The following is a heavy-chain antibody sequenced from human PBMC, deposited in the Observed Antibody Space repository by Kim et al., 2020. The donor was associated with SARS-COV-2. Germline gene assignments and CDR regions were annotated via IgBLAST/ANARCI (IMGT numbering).Heavy chain of an antibody. CDR2: IYPGDSDT. J-gene: IGHJ6*01. D-gene: IGHD3-10*01. CDR3: ARHSYGSGEMQTNMDV. CDR1: GYSFTSYW. Sequence: GESLKISCKGSGYSFTSYWIGWVRQMPGKGLEWMGIIYPGDSDTRYSPSFQGQVTISADKSISTAYLQWSSLKASDTAMYYCARHSYGSGEMQTNMDVWGQGTTVTVSS. V-gene: IGHV5-51*01.